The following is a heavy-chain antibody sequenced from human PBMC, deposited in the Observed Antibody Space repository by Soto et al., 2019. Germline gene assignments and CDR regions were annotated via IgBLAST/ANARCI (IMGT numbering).Heavy chain of an antibody. Sequence: QVQLQESGPGLVKPSQTLSLTCTVSGGSISSGGYYWNWIRQHPGKGLEWIGYIYYSGSTYYNPSLKSPVTMTVDTAKNQSSLKLCSVTAGDTAVYYCARGYGMLTFDDWGQGTPVTVSS. CDR1: GGSISSGGYY. CDR3: ARGYGMLTFDD. CDR2: IYYSGST. V-gene: IGHV4-31*01. D-gene: IGHD3-10*02. J-gene: IGHJ4*02.